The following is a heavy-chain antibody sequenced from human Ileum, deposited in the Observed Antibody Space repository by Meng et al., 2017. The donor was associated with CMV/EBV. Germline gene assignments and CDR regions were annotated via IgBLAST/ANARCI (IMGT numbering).Heavy chain of an antibody. Sequence: QLQLQQSGPGLVNTSQTLLLTCAISGDSVSSTTVTWNWIRQSPSRGLEWLGRTYYRSKWFNDYALSVRGRITINPDISKNQLSLQLNSVTPEDTAVYYCVRLTGNSWLDYWGRGTLVTASS. V-gene: IGHV6-1*01. CDR1: GDSVSSTTVT. CDR3: VRLTGNSWLDY. J-gene: IGHJ4*02. D-gene: IGHD6-13*01. CDR2: TYYRSKWFN.